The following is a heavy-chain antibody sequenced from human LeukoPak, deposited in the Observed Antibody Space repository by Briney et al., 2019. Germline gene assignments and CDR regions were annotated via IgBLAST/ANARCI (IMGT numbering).Heavy chain of an antibody. V-gene: IGHV3-30*18. CDR2: ISYDGSNK. D-gene: IGHD3-10*01. J-gene: IGHJ5*02. Sequence: GGSLRLSCAASGFTFSSYGMHWVRQAPGKGLEWVAVISYDGSNKYYADSVKGRFTISRDNSKNTLYLQMNSLRAEDTAVYYCAKDQDYGSGSYIGFNWFDPWGQGTLVTVSS. CDR3: AKDQDYGSGSYIGFNWFDP. CDR1: GFTFSSYG.